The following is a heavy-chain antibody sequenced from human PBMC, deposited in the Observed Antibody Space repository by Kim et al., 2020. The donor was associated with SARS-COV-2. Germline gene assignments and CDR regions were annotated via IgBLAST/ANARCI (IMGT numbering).Heavy chain of an antibody. Sequence: SETLSLTCAVSGGSISSSNWWSWVRQPPGKGLEWIGEIYHSGSTNYNPSLKSRVTISVDKSKNQFSLKLSSVTAADTAVYYCARVAFHYYYYGMDVWGQGTTVTVAS. CDR1: GGSISSSNW. CDR3: ARVAFHYYYYGMDV. CDR2: IYHSGST. D-gene: IGHD3-16*01. V-gene: IGHV4-4*02. J-gene: IGHJ6*02.